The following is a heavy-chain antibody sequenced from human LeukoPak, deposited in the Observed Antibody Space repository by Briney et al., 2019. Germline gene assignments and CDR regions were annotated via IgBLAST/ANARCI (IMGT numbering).Heavy chain of an antibody. Sequence: SVKVSCKASGGTFSSYAISWVRQAPGQGVEWMGGIIPIFGTANYAQKFQGRVTITADESTSTAYMELSSLRSEDTAVYYCARAGVINVLVPAVATMGGGYFDYWGQGTLVTVSS. D-gene: IGHD5-12*01. CDR3: ARAGVINVLVPAVATMGGGYFDY. V-gene: IGHV1-69*13. CDR1: GGTFSSYA. CDR2: IIPIFGTA. J-gene: IGHJ4*02.